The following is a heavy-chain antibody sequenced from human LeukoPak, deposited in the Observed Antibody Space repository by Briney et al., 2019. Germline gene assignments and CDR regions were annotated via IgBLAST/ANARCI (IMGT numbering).Heavy chain of an antibody. J-gene: IGHJ4*02. CDR3: ARATYYYDSSGYYRGYTYFDY. V-gene: IGHV4-59*01. Sequence: PSETLSLTCAVYGGSFSGYYWSWIRQPPGKGLEWIGCIYYSGSTNYNPSLKSRVTISVDTSKNQFSLKLSSVTAADTAVYYCARATYYYDSSGYYRGYTYFDYWGQGTLVTVSS. D-gene: IGHD3-22*01. CDR1: GGSFSGYY. CDR2: IYYSGST.